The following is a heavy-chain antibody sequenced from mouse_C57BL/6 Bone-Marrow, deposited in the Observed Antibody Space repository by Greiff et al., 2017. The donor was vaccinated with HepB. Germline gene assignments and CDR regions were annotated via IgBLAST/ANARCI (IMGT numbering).Heavy chain of an antibody. CDR2: IDPSASYT. V-gene: IGHV1-69*01. J-gene: IGHJ2*01. CDR1: GYTFTSYW. CDR3: AREETAQAAYYFDY. Sequence: VQLQQPGAELVMPGASVKLSCKASGYTFTSYWMHWVKQRPGQGLEWIGEIDPSASYTNYNQKFKGKSPLTVDKSSSTAYMQLSSLTSEDSAVYYCAREETAQAAYYFDYGGQGTTLTVSA. D-gene: IGHD3-2*02.